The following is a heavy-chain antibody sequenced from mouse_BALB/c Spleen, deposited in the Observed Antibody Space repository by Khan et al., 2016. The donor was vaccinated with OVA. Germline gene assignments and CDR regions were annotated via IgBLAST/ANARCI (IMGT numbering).Heavy chain of an antibody. V-gene: IGHV5-6*01. D-gene: IGHD1-1*01. CDR3: ARSLYGTRYDYYAMDY. CDR1: GFTFSSYG. Sequence: EVELVESGGDLVKPGGSLKLSCAASGFTFSSYGMSWVRQTPDKRLEWVAIISTSGSYTYYPDSVKGRFTISRDNAMNTLYLQMSSLKSEDTAMYFCARSLYGTRYDYYAMDYWGEGTSVTFSS. CDR2: ISTSGSYT. J-gene: IGHJ4*01.